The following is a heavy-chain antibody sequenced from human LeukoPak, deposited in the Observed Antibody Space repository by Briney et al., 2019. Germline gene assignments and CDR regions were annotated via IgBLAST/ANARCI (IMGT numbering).Heavy chain of an antibody. D-gene: IGHD1-26*01. CDR1: GFTFSSYA. V-gene: IGHV3-23*01. CDR3: AKKVRSYYYFDY. Sequence: GGSLRLSCAASGFTFSSYAMSWVRQAPGKGLEWVSAISGSGGSTYYADSVKGRFTISRDNSKNTLYQQMNSLRAEDTAVYYCAKKVRSYYYFDYWGQGTLVTVSS. CDR2: ISGSGGST. J-gene: IGHJ4*02.